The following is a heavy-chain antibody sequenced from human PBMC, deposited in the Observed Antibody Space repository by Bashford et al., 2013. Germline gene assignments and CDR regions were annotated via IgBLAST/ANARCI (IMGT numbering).Heavy chain of an antibody. Sequence: ASVKVSCKASGYTFTGYYMHWVRQAPGQGLEWMGWINPNSGGTNYAQKFQGRVTMTRDTSISTAYMELSRLRSDDTAVYYCARDKSRCSGGSCPRRDAFDIWGQGTMVTVSS. J-gene: IGHJ3*02. D-gene: IGHD2-15*01. V-gene: IGHV1-2*02. CDR3: ARDKSRCSGGSCPRRDAFDI. CDR1: GYTFTGYY. CDR2: INPNSGGT.